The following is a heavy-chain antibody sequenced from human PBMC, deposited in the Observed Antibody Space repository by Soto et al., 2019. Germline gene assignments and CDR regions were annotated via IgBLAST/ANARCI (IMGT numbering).Heavy chain of an antibody. D-gene: IGHD4-17*01. V-gene: IGHV3-21*01. CDR1: GFTFSSYN. Sequence: ESGGGLVKPGGSLRLSCAASGFTFSSYNMNWVRQAPGKGLEWVSSLSSSSSYIYYADSVKGRFTISRDNAKNSLYLQMNRLRAEDTAVYYCAGGGIMYGDYRSMDVWGKGTTVTVSS. CDR3: AGGGIMYGDYRSMDV. J-gene: IGHJ6*03. CDR2: LSSSSSYI.